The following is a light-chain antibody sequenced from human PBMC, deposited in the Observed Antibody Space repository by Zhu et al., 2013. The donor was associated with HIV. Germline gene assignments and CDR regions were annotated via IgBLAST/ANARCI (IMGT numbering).Light chain of an antibody. CDR2: DAS. CDR3: QQRSDWYS. J-gene: IGKJ2*01. CDR1: QSVNRY. Sequence: EVVLTQFPATLSLSPGDRANLSCRASQSVNRYLAWFQQKPGQAPRLLIYDASIRATGTPDRFSGSGSGTDFTLTISSLEPEDFGVYFCQQRSDWYSFGQGTKLEIK. V-gene: IGKV3-11*01.